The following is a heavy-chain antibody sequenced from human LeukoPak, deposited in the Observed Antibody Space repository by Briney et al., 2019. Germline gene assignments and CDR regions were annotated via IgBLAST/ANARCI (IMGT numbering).Heavy chain of an antibody. Sequence: GESLKISCKGSGYSFTSYWIGWVRQLPGKGLEWMGIIYPGDPDTRYSPSFQGQVTISADKSISTAYLQWSSLKASDTAMYYCARRSRIAAHPYYYYYMDVWGKGTTVTVSS. J-gene: IGHJ6*03. CDR1: GYSFTSYW. D-gene: IGHD6-6*01. CDR3: ARRSRIAAHPYYYYYMDV. CDR2: IYPGDPDT. V-gene: IGHV5-51*01.